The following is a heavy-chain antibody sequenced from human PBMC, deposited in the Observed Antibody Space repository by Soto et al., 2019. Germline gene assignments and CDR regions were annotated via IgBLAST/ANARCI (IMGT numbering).Heavy chain of an antibody. J-gene: IGHJ4*02. V-gene: IGHV4-39*07. D-gene: IGHD1-1*01. CDR2: IYYSGST. CDR3: ARAGNWKLDY. CDR1: GGSISSSSYY. Sequence: SETLSLTCTVSGGSISSSSYYWGWIRQPPGKGLEWIGSIYYSGSTYYNPSLKSRLIISIDKSKNQFSLELTSVTAADTAVFYCARAGNWKLDYWGRGILVTVSS.